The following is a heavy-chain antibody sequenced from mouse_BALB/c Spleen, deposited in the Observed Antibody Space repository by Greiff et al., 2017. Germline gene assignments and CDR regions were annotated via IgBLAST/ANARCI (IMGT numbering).Heavy chain of an antibody. CDR1: GFSLTSYG. V-gene: IGHV2-9*02. CDR2: IWAGGST. Sequence: VKLQESGPGLVAPSQSLSITCTVSGFSLTSYGVHWVRQPPGKGLEWLGVIWAGGSTNYNSALMSRLSISKDNSKSQVFLKMNSLQTDDTAMYYCARYGNYDYAMDYWGQGTSVTVSS. CDR3: ARYGNYDYAMDY. J-gene: IGHJ4*01. D-gene: IGHD2-10*02.